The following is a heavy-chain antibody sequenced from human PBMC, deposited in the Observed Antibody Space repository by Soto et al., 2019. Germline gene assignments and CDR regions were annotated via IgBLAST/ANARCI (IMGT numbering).Heavy chain of an antibody. Sequence: SETLSLTCSVSGGSINSDDHYWTWIRQPPGKGLEWIGSIYYSGTTNYNPSLKSRITVSIDTSKNQFSLNLTSVTAADTALYYCARQRMGGYWFAAWGQGTPVTVSS. D-gene: IGHD2-15*01. J-gene: IGHJ5*02. CDR1: GGSINSDDHY. CDR2: IYYSGTT. V-gene: IGHV4-30-4*01. CDR3: ARQRMGGYWFAA.